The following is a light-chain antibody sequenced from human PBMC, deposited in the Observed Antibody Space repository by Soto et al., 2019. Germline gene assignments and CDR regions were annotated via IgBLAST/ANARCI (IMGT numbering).Light chain of an antibody. CDR2: AAS. Sequence: IQMTQSPSSVSASVGDRVTITCRASQGINSWLAWYQQKPGKAPKLLIYAASSLQSGVPSRISGSGSGTDFTVTITSQQPEDFATYYCQQANSFPVSFGGGTNVQIK. J-gene: IGKJ4*01. V-gene: IGKV1-12*01. CDR3: QQANSFPVS. CDR1: QGINSW.